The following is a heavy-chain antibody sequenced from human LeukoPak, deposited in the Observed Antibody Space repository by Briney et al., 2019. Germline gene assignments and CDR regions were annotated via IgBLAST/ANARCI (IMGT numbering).Heavy chain of an antibody. CDR1: GVSFDDYY. J-gene: IGHJ4*02. CDR2: INHSGYT. V-gene: IGHV4-34*01. D-gene: IGHD4-17*01. Sequence: SETLSLTCAVSGVSFDDYYWSWVRQTPGKGLEWIGEINHSGYTNDSPSLKSRVTLSIDTSRKQFSLNLRSVAVADAGIYYCTRMTTGHDYWGQGTLVTVSS. CDR3: TRMTTGHDY.